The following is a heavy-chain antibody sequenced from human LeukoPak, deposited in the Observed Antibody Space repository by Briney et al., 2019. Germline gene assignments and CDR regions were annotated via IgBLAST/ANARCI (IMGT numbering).Heavy chain of an antibody. Sequence: GGSLRLSCAASGFTVSSNYMSWVRQAPGKGLEWVSVIYSGGSTYYADSVKGRFTISRHNSKNTLYLQMNSLRAEDTAVYYCAILMGEYCSSTSCKTIDYWGQGTLVTVSS. CDR3: AILMGEYCSSTSCKTIDY. V-gene: IGHV3-53*04. D-gene: IGHD2-2*01. CDR1: GFTVSSNY. J-gene: IGHJ4*02. CDR2: IYSGGST.